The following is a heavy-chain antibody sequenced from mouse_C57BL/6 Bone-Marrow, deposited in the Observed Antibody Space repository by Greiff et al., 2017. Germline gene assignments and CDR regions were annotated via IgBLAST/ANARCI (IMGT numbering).Heavy chain of an antibody. J-gene: IGHJ2*01. Sequence: EVKVVESGGDLVKPGGSLKLSCAASGFTFSSYGMSWVRQTPDKRLEWVATISSGGSYTYYPDSVKGRFTISRDNAKNTLYLQMSSLKSEDTAMYYCARSNYLLFAYWGQGTTLTVSS. CDR2: ISSGGSYT. CDR3: ARSNYLLFAY. CDR1: GFTFSSYG. V-gene: IGHV5-6*01. D-gene: IGHD2-1*01.